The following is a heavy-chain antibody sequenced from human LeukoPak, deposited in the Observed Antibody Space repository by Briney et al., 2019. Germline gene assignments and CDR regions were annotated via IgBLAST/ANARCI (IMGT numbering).Heavy chain of an antibody. Sequence: SETLSLTCTVSGGSISTYFWSWIRQPPGGGLEWIGYIYYSGSTNYNPSLKSRVTMSVDTSKNQFSLKLNSVTAADTAMYYCARRYCSGGGSCYSSFDYWGLGTLVTVSS. CDR2: IYYSGST. V-gene: IGHV4-59*08. CDR3: ARRYCSGGGSCYSSFDY. J-gene: IGHJ4*02. CDR1: GGSISTYF. D-gene: IGHD2-15*01.